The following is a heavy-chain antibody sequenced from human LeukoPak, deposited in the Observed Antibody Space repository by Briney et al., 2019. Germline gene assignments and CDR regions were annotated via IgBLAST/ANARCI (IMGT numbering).Heavy chain of an antibody. CDR2: ISYDGSNK. J-gene: IGHJ4*02. CDR1: GFTFSSYG. D-gene: IGHD4-23*01. CDR3: AKARRAATVVTPLDY. V-gene: IGHV3-30*18. Sequence: GRSLRLSCAASGFTFSSYGMHWVRQAPGKGLEWVAVISYDGSNKYYADSVKGRFTISRDNSKNTLYLQMNSLRAEDTAVYYCAKARRAATVVTPLDYWGQGTLVTVSS.